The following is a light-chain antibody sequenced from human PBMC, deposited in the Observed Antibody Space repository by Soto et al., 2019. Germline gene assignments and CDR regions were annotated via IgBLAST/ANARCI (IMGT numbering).Light chain of an antibody. J-gene: IGLJ2*01. CDR3: CSYAGSDTP. V-gene: IGLV2-11*01. CDR1: SSDVGGYNY. Sequence: QSVLTQPRSVSGSPGQSVTISCTGTSSDVGGYNYVSWYQQHPGKAPKLMIYDVSKRPSGVPDRFSGSKSGNTASLTISGLQAEDEADYYCCSYAGSDTPFGGGTKLTVL. CDR2: DVS.